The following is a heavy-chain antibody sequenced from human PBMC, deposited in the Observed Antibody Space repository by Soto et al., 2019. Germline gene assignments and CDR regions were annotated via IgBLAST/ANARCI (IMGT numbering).Heavy chain of an antibody. CDR3: ARVNIAVAGGGFDY. V-gene: IGHV1-8*01. CDR1: GYTFITFD. D-gene: IGHD6-19*01. J-gene: IGHJ4*02. CDR2: MNPYNGNA. Sequence: ASVKVSCKASGYTFITFDINWVRQAAGQGLEWMGWMNPYNGNAGYAQKFQGRVTMTRDTSISTAYMELSRLRSDDTAVYYCARVNIAVAGGGFDYWGQGTLVTVSS.